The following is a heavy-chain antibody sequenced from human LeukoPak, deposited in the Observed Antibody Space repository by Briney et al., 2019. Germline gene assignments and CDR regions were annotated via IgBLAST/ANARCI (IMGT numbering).Heavy chain of an antibody. CDR1: GYTFTGYY. CDR3: ARVGDSGYDFRFDD. Sequence: GASVKVSCKASGYTFTGYYMHWVRQAPGQGLEWMGWINPNSGGTNYAQKLQGRVTMTRDTSISTAYMELSRLRSDDTAVYYCARVGDSGYDFRFDDWGQGTLVTVSS. D-gene: IGHD5-12*01. J-gene: IGHJ5*02. CDR2: INPNSGGT. V-gene: IGHV1-2*02.